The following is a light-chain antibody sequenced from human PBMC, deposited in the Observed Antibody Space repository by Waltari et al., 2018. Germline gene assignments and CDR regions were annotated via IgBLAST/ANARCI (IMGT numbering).Light chain of an antibody. J-gene: IGKJ1*01. CDR2: GAS. CDR3: QQTFTPLWT. V-gene: IGKV1-39*01. Sequence: DIQMTQFPSSLSASVGDRVIITCRASQSISNYRNWYQQKLGKAPRLLIYGASTLERGVDSRFSGSQSGTDFTLTINSLQPEDFAIYYCQQTFTPLWTFGQGTKLEIK. CDR1: QSISNY.